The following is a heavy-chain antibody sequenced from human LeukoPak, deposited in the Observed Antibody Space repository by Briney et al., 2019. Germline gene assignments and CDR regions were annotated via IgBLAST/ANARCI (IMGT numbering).Heavy chain of an antibody. J-gene: IGHJ4*02. V-gene: IGHV4-34*01. CDR2: INHSGST. CDR3: ARRGARKGGSSSVFVSS. D-gene: IGHD6-6*01. Sequence: MTSETLSLTCAVYGGSFSGYYWSWIRQPPGKGLEWIGEINHSGSTNYNPSLKSRVTISVDTSRNQFSLKLSSVTAADTAVYYCARRGARKGGSSSVFVSSWGQGTLVTVSS. CDR1: GGSFSGYY.